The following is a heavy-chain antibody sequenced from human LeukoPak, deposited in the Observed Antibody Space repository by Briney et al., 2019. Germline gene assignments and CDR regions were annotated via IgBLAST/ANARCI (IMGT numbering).Heavy chain of an antibody. V-gene: IGHV3-15*01. Sequence: PGGSLRLSCAASGFTFSNAWMSWVRQAPGKGLEWVGRIKSKTDGGATDYAAPVKGRFTISRDDSKNTLYLQMNSLKTEDTAVYYCTTRSAVAGIGYYYYGMDVWGQGTTVTVSS. D-gene: IGHD6-19*01. J-gene: IGHJ6*02. CDR1: GFTFSNAW. CDR2: IKSKTDGGAT. CDR3: TTRSAVAGIGYYYYGMDV.